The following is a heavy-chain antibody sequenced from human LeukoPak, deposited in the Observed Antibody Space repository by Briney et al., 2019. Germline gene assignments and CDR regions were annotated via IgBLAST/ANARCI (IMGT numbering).Heavy chain of an antibody. CDR2: INSDGSWT. Sequence: PVGSLRLSCAASGNSCIHWVRQAPGKGLVWVSHINSDGSWTSYADSVKGRFTISKDNAKNTVYLQMNSLRAEDTAVYYCVSFYEAYRGRGTLVTVSS. CDR3: VSFYEAY. CDR1: GNSC. V-gene: IGHV3-74*01. D-gene: IGHD2/OR15-2a*01. J-gene: IGHJ4*02.